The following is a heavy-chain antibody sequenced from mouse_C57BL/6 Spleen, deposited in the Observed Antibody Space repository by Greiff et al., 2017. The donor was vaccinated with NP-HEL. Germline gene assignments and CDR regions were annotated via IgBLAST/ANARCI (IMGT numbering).Heavy chain of an antibody. J-gene: IGHJ2*01. Sequence: QVQLQQSGPELVRPGVSVKISCKGSGYTFTDYAMHWVKQSHAKSLEWIGVISTYYGDASYNQKFKDKATTTVDKSSSTAYMELARLTSEDSAVYYCAREGRLPYYFDYWGQGTTLTVSS. CDR1: GYTFTDYA. CDR2: ISTYYGDA. CDR3: AREGRLPYYFDY. D-gene: IGHD2-2*01. V-gene: IGHV1-67*01.